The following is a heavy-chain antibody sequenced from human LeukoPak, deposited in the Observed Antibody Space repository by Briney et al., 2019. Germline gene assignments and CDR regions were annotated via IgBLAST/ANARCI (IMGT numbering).Heavy chain of an antibody. CDR2: ISGSGGST. V-gene: IGHV3-23*01. CDR3: ALTLRIAAAGNGEHDY. D-gene: IGHD6-13*01. J-gene: IGHJ4*02. Sequence: GGSLRLSCAASGLTFSSYAMSWVRQAPGKGLEWVSAISGSGGSTYYADSVKGRFTISRDNSKNTLYLQMNSLRAEDTAVYYCALTLRIAAAGNGEHDYWGQGTLVTVSS. CDR1: GLTFSSYA.